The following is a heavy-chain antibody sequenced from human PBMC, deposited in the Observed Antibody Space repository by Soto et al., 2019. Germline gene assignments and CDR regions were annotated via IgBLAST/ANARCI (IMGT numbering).Heavy chain of an antibody. CDR1: GASISRGAYY. Sequence: SETLSLTCSVSGASISRGAYYWSWIRQHPGKGLEWIGNIYYSGSAYYNPSLKSRVAISVDTSQNQFSLRLSSVTAADTAVYYCARGVLANWGPENWFDPWGQGTLVTVS. CDR3: ARGVLANWGPENWFDP. CDR2: IYYSGSA. J-gene: IGHJ5*02. D-gene: IGHD7-27*01. V-gene: IGHV4-31*03.